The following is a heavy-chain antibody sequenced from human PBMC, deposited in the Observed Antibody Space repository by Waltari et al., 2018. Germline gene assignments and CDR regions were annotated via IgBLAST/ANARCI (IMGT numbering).Heavy chain of an antibody. CDR1: GFPFSNYA. CDR2: ISYDEKKK. D-gene: IGHD6-19*01. CDR3: AKDPAGTYYFEY. Sequence: QVQLVDSGGGVVQPGRSLRISCAASGFPFSNYAIHWVRQAPGKGLEWVAIISYDEKKKNYADAVKGRFTISRDNSKKTVFLQMVSLKPEDTAIYYCAKDPAGTYYFEYWGQGTLVTVSS. V-gene: IGHV3-30*01. J-gene: IGHJ4*02.